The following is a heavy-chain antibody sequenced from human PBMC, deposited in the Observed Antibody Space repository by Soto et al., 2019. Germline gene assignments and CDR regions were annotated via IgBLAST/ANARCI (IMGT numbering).Heavy chain of an antibody. CDR2: IYYSGST. CDR3: ARLDGDY. V-gene: IGHV4-59*08. CDR1: GGSSSSYY. J-gene: IGHJ4*02. D-gene: IGHD3-9*01. Sequence: ETLSLTCTVSGGSSSSYYWSWIRQPPGKGLEWIGYIYYSGSTNYNPSLKSRVTISVDTSKNQFSLKLSSVTAADTAVYYCARLDGDYWGQGTLVTVSS.